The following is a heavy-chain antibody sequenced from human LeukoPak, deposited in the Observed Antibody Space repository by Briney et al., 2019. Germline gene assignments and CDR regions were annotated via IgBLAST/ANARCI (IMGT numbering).Heavy chain of an antibody. Sequence: GRSLRLSCAASGFNFSDSNMNWVRQAPGKGLEWVSYISSSSDSIYYADSVKGRFTISRDNAKNPLYLQMNSLKAEDRAVYFCARDDYYATSGYSTDDWGQGTLVIVSS. CDR3: ARDDYYATSGYSTDD. CDR2: ISSSSDSI. CDR1: GFNFSDSN. J-gene: IGHJ4*02. D-gene: IGHD3-22*01. V-gene: IGHV3-48*01.